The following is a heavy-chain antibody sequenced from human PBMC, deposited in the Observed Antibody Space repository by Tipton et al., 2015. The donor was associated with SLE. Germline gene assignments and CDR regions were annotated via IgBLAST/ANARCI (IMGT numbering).Heavy chain of an antibody. CDR2: IYDSQRT. V-gene: IGHV4-59*01. Sequence: TLSLTCTVSGASISNYYWSWIRQPPGKGLEWIGYIYDSQRTNYNPSLESRVPISIDMSEKQFSLRLSSMTAADTAVYYCARVGVGDFWSGYYPDYWGQGILVTVSS. D-gene: IGHD3-3*01. J-gene: IGHJ4*02. CDR1: GASISNYY. CDR3: ARVGVGDFWSGYYPDY.